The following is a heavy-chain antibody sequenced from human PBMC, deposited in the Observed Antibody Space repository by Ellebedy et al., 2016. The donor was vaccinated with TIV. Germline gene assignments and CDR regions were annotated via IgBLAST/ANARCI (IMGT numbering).Heavy chain of an antibody. J-gene: IGHJ6*02. CDR2: IYYSGST. CDR3: AGYGEPMVRGAAPYYYYGMDV. D-gene: IGHD3-10*01. Sequence: MPSETLSLTCTVSGGSISSYYWSRIRQPPGKGLEWIGYIYYSGSTNYNPSLKSRVTISVDTSKNQFSLKLSSVTAADTAVYYCAGYGEPMVRGAAPYYYYGMDVWGQGTTVTVSS. CDR1: GGSISSYY. V-gene: IGHV4-59*08.